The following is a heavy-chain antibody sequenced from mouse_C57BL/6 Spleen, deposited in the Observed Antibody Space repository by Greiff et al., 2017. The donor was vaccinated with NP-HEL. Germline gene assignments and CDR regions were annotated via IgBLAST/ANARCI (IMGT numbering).Heavy chain of an antibody. CDR2: ILPGSGST. Sequence: QVQLQQSGAELMKPGASVKLSCKATGYTFTGYWIEWVKQRPGHGLEWIGEILPGSGSTSYNQKFKGKATLTVDQSSSTAYMQLNSLTSEDSAVYYCARPMVTSYAMDYWGQGTSVTVSS. CDR3: ARPMVTSYAMDY. D-gene: IGHD2-3*01. V-gene: IGHV1-9*01. J-gene: IGHJ4*01. CDR1: GYTFTGYW.